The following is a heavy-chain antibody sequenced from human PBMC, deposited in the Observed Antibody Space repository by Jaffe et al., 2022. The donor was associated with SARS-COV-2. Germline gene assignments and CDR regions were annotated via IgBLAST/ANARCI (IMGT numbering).Heavy chain of an antibody. J-gene: IGHJ5*02. CDR2: IKQDGSEK. V-gene: IGHV3-7*01. CDR3: ARIQYGSGSFWFDP. Sequence: EVQLVESGGGLVQPGGSLRLSCAASGFTFSNYWMGWVRQAPGKGLEWVANIKQDGSEKKFVDSLKGRFTISRDNAKNSLYLQMNSLRAEDTAVYYCARIQYGSGSFWFDPWGQGTLVAVSS. D-gene: IGHD3-10*01. CDR1: GFTFSNYW.